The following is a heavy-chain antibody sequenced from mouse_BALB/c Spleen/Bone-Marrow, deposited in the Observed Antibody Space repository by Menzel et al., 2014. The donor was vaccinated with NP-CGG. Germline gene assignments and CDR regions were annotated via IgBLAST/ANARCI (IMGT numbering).Heavy chain of an antibody. Sequence: VKLMESGPGLVAPSQSLSITCTVSGFSLTNYGVYWVRQPPGKGQEWLGVIWAGGSTNYNSALMSRLSISKDNSKSQVFLKMNSLQTDDTAMYYCARPTPRYYAMDYWGQGTSVTVSS. J-gene: IGHJ4*01. D-gene: IGHD6-1*01. CDR1: GFSLTNYG. CDR2: IWAGGST. V-gene: IGHV2-9*02. CDR3: ARPTPRYYAMDY.